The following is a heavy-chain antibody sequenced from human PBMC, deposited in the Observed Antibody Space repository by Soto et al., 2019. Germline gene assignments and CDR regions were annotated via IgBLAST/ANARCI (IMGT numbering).Heavy chain of an antibody. CDR1: GGSISSGGYY. V-gene: IGHV4-31*03. CDR3: AREVIPLTTDWYFDL. Sequence: SETLSLTCTVSGGSISSGGYYWSWIRQHPGKGLEWIGYIYYSGSTYYNPSPKSRVTISVDTSKNQFSLKLSSVTAADTAVYYCAREVIPLTTDWYFDLWGRGTLVTVSS. CDR2: IYYSGST. D-gene: IGHD4-17*01. J-gene: IGHJ2*01.